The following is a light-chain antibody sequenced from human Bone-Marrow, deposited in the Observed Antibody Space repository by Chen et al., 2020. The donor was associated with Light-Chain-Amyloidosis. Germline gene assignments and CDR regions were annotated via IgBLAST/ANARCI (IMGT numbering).Light chain of an antibody. CDR1: QTISSNY. J-gene: IGKJ4*01. V-gene: IGKV3-20*01. CDR3: QQYGTSPLT. Sequence: EIVLTQSPGTLSLSPGEGVNLSCRASQTISSNYLTWYQQKFGQAPRLLIYGSSSRATGIPDRFTGSGSGTDFTLTINRLEPEDFAMYYCQQYGTSPLTFGGGTKVEIK. CDR2: GSS.